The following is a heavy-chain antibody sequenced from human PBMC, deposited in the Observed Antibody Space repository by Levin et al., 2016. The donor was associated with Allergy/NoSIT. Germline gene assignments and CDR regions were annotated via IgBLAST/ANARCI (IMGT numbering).Heavy chain of an antibody. V-gene: IGHV1-2*02. CDR2: INPNSGGT. CDR3: AAAGPLYSNYYHSPPEYYYYGMDV. Sequence: WVRQAPGQGLEWMGWINPNSGGTNYAQKFQGRVTMTRDTSISTAYMELSRLRSDDTAVYYCAAAGPLYSNYYHSPPEYYYYGMDVWGQGTTVTVSS. J-gene: IGHJ6*02. D-gene: IGHD4-11*01.